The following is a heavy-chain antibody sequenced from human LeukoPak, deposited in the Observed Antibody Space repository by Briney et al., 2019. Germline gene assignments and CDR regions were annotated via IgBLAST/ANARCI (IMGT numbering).Heavy chain of an antibody. D-gene: IGHD3-10*01. CDR1: GFTFSSYA. Sequence: TGGSLRLSCAASGFTFSSYAMSWVRQAPGKGLEWVSAIRGSGGSTYYADSVKGRFTISRDNSKNTLYLQMNSLRAEDTAVYYCAKVTLGLLWFGELLSLDYWGQGTLVTVSS. CDR2: IRGSGGST. J-gene: IGHJ4*02. V-gene: IGHV3-23*01. CDR3: AKVTLGLLWFGELLSLDY.